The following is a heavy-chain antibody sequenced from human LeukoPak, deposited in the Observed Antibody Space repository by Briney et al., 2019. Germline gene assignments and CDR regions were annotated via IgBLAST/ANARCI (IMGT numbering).Heavy chain of an antibody. CDR1: GFAVSSNY. CDR3: AKHYYGSGSYPSFDY. V-gene: IGHV3-66*04. Sequence: PGGSLRLSCAASGFAVSSNYMSWVRQAPGKGLEWVSVIYSGGSTYYADSVKGRFTISRDNSKNTLYLQMNSLRAEDTAVYYCAKHYYGSGSYPSFDYWGQGTLVTVSS. J-gene: IGHJ4*02. CDR2: IYSGGST. D-gene: IGHD3-10*01.